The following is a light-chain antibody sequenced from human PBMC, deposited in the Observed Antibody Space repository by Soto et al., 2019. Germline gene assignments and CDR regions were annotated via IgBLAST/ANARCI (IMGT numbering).Light chain of an antibody. Sequence: QSALTQPASVSGSPGQSITISCTGTSSDVGSYNLVSWYQHHPGKAPKLLIFEGSKRPSGVSYRFSGSKSGNTASPTISGLQAEDEADYHCCSYGGFSTFVLFGGGTKLTVL. CDR1: SSDVGSYNL. V-gene: IGLV2-23*03. CDR2: EGS. CDR3: CSYGGFSTFVL. J-gene: IGLJ2*01.